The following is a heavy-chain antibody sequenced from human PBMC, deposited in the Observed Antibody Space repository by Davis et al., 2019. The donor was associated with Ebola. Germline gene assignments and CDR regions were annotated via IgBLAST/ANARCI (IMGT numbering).Heavy chain of an antibody. D-gene: IGHD6-13*01. J-gene: IGHJ4*02. V-gene: IGHV4-34*01. CDR1: GGSISSYY. CDR2: INHSGST. CDR3: ARGKLPRYSSSRDFDY. Sequence: PSETLSLTCTVSGGSISSYYWSWIRQPPGKGLEWIGEINHSGSTNYNPSLKSRVTISVDTSKNQFSLKLSSVTAADTAVYYCARGKLPRYSSSRDFDYWGQGTLVTVSS.